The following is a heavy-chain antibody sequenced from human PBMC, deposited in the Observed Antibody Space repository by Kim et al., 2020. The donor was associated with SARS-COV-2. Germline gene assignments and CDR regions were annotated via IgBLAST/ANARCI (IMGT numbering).Heavy chain of an antibody. D-gene: IGHD3-22*01. Sequence: ASVKVSCKASGYTFTSYSMYWVRQAPGQGLEWMGRINPSGGSTSYAQKFQGRVTMTRDTPTSTVYMDLSSLRSEDTAVYYCARDHDSSGYYYIDYWGQGTLVTVSS. J-gene: IGHJ4*02. CDR2: INPSGGST. CDR3: ARDHDSSGYYYIDY. V-gene: IGHV1-46*01. CDR1: GYTFTSYS.